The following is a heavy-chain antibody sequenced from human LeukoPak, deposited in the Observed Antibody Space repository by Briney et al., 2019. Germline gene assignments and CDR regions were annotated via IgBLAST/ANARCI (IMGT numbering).Heavy chain of an antibody. CDR3: AAAPIEMQQRGFDY. CDR1: GFTYTNSA. V-gene: IGHV1-58*02. Sequence: SVKVFCTGSGFTYTNSAMQWVRQARGQRLEWVGWIVVASGNTKYAQKFQERVTITRDMSTSTAYMELSSLRPEDTAVYYCAAAPIEMQQRGFDYWGQGTLVTVSS. J-gene: IGHJ4*02. D-gene: IGHD5-24*01. CDR2: IVVASGNT.